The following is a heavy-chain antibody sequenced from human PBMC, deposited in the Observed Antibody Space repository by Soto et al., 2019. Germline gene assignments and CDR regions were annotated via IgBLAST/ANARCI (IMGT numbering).Heavy chain of an antibody. D-gene: IGHD6-6*01. V-gene: IGHV1-24*01. J-gene: IGHJ3*02. CDR2: FDPEDGET. CDR1: GYTLTELS. Sequence: ASVKVSCKVSGYTLTELSMHWVRQAPGKGLEWMGGFDPEDGETIYAQKFQGRVTMTEDTSTDTAYMELGSLRSEDTAVYYCATDSPSGSRAFDIWGQGTMVTVSS. CDR3: ATDSPSGSRAFDI.